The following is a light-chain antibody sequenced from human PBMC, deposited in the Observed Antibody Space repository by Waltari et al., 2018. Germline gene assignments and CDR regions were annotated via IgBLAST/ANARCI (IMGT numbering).Light chain of an antibody. CDR2: VNSDGSH. CDR3: QTGGHGTWV. V-gene: IGLV4-69*01. Sequence: QLVLTQSPSASASLGASVKLTCTLSSGHSSNVIAWLQQQPAKGPRYLMKVNSDGSHSKGGKIPGRLSGSSRGAEHVLTSSSLQSEDEADYYCQTGGHGTWVFGGGNKLTGL. CDR1: SGHSSNV. J-gene: IGLJ3*02.